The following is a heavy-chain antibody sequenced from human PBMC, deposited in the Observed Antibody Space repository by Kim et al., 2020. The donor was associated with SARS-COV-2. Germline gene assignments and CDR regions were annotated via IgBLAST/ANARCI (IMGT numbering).Heavy chain of an antibody. CDR2: IYYSGST. D-gene: IGHD6-13*01. CDR1: GGSISSSSYY. V-gene: IGHV4-39*01. Sequence: SETLSLTCTVSGGSISSSSYYWGWIRQPPGKGLEWIGSIYYSGSTYYNPSLKSRVTISVDTSKNQFSLKLSSVTAADTAVYYCARQRAYSSSWRLTYYYYYYGMDVWGQGTTVTVSS. CDR3: ARQRAYSSSWRLTYYYYYYGMDV. J-gene: IGHJ6*02.